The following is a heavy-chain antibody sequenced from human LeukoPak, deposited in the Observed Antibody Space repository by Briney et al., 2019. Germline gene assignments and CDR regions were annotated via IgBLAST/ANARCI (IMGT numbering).Heavy chain of an antibody. J-gene: IGHJ5*02. Sequence: SETLSLTCTVSGGSIRSYYWSWIRQPPGKGLEWIAYISNTGSTNYNPSLKSRVTISEDTSQNQFSLKLTSVTVADTAVYYCARLAPAFTGYANWLDPWGQGTLVTVSS. V-gene: IGHV4-59*08. CDR1: GGSIRSYY. CDR2: ISNTGST. D-gene: IGHD3-9*01. CDR3: ARLAPAFTGYANWLDP.